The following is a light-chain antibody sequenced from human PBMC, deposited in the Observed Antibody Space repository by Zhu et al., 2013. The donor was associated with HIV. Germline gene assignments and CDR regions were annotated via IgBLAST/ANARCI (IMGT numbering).Light chain of an antibody. Sequence: DIVMTQSPDSLAVSLGERATINCKSSQSVLYSSNNKNYLAWYQQKPGQPPKLLIYWASTRESGVPDRFSGSGSGTDFTLTISSLQAEDVAVYYCQHYSSSPYTFGQGTKLEIK. V-gene: IGKV4-1*01. CDR2: WAS. CDR1: QSVLYSSNNKNY. J-gene: IGKJ2*01. CDR3: QHYSSSPYT.